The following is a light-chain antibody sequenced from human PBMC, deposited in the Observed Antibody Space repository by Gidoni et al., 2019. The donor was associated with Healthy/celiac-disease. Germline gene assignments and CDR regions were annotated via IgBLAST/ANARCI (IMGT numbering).Light chain of an antibody. J-gene: IGLJ2*01. V-gene: IGLV2-14*03. Sequence: QSALIQPASVSGSPGQSITISCTATSSDVGGYNYVSWYQQHQGKAPKLMIYDVSNRPSGVSNRFSGSKSGNTASLTISGLQAEDEADYYCSSYTSSSTLVVFGGGTKLTVL. CDR2: DVS. CDR3: SSYTSSSTLVV. CDR1: SSDVGGYNY.